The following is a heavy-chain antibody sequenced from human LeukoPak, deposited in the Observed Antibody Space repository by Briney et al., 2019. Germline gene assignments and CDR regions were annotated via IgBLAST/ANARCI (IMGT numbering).Heavy chain of an antibody. D-gene: IGHD1-26*01. Sequence: PGGSLRLSCAASGFTFSSYAMSWVRQAPGKGLEWVSAISGSGGSTYYADSVKGRFTISRDNSKNTLYLQMNSLRAEDTAVYYCARVDGGAVVGATDYWGQGTLVTVSS. CDR2: ISGSGGST. J-gene: IGHJ4*02. CDR3: ARVDGGAVVGATDY. CDR1: GFTFSSYA. V-gene: IGHV3-23*01.